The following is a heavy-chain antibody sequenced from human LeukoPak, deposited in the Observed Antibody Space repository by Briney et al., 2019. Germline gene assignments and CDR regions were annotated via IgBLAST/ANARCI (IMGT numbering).Heavy chain of an antibody. V-gene: IGHV4-34*01. CDR2: INHSGST. CDR1: GGSFSGYF. CDR3: ARGRSGLLLMSPYFDY. Sequence: PSETLSLTCAVYGGSFSGYFWGWIRQPPRKGLEWIGEINHSGSTTYNPSLKSRVTISLDTSKNQFSLKLSSVTAADTAVYYCARGRSGLLLMSPYFDYWGQGTLVTVSS. D-gene: IGHD3-22*01. J-gene: IGHJ4*02.